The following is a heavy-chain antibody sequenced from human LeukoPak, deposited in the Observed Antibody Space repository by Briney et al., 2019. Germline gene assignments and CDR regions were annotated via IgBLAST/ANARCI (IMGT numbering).Heavy chain of an antibody. CDR2: IDFDGSGT. V-gene: IGHV3-74*01. CDR3: VRDGEGSTPFDS. CDR1: GFTFSSYW. D-gene: IGHD2-2*01. J-gene: IGHJ4*02. Sequence: GGSLRLSCAAPGFTFSSYWMHWVRQAPGKGLVWVSRIDFDGSGTPYADSVRGRFTISRDNAKNTLYLQMNSLRAEGTAVYYCVRDGEGSTPFDSWGQGTLVTVSS.